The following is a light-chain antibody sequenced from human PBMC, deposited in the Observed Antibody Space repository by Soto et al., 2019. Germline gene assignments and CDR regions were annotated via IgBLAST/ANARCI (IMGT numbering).Light chain of an antibody. CDR1: SSDVGAYNY. CDR3: SSYTTSSTLYV. V-gene: IGLV2-14*03. J-gene: IGLJ1*01. Sequence: QSVLTQPASVSGSPGQSITISCTGTSSDVGAYNYVTWYQQHPGKAPKLMIYDVSNRPSGVSSRFSGSKSGNTASLTISELQAEDEADYYCSSYTTSSTLYVFGSGTKVTVL. CDR2: DVS.